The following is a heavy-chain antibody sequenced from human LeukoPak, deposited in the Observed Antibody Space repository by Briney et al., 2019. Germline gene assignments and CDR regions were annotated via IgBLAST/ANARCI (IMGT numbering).Heavy chain of an antibody. CDR1: GYTFTSYG. J-gene: IGHJ4*02. D-gene: IGHD3-22*01. CDR3: ARAPRYYDSSGYYDLYYFDY. CDR2: ISAYNGNT. V-gene: IGHV1-18*01. Sequence: ASVKVSCKASGYTFTSYGISWVRQAPGQGLEWMGWISAYNGNTNYAQKLRGRVTMTTDTSTSTAYMELRSLRSDDTAVYYCARAPRYYDSSGYYDLYYFDYWGQGTLVTVSS.